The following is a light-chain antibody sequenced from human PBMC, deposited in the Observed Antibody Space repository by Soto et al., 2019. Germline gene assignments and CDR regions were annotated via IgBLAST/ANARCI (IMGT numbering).Light chain of an antibody. Sequence: DIVMTQSPDSLTVSLGERATVNCKSSQSILYNSNNKNYLAWYQQKTGQPPKLLISWASIRESGVPDRFSGSGSGTDFTLTISSLQAEDVAVYYCQQYYDPPLTFGGGTKVEI. J-gene: IGKJ4*01. CDR1: QSILYNSNNKNY. CDR3: QQYYDPPLT. CDR2: WAS. V-gene: IGKV4-1*01.